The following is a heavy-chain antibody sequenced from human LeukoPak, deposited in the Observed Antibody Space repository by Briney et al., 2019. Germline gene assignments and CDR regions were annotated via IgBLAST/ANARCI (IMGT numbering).Heavy chain of an antibody. V-gene: IGHV3-23*01. J-gene: IGHJ6*02. CDR2: ISGSGGST. CDR1: GFTFSSYA. D-gene: IGHD3-10*01. Sequence: GGSLRLSCAASGFTFSSYAMSWVRQAPGKGLEWVSAISGSGGSTYYADSVKGRFTISRDNSKNTLYLQMNSLRAEDTAVYYCAKAVGFGASYYYYGMDDWGQGTTVTVSS. CDR3: AKAVGFGASYYYYGMDD.